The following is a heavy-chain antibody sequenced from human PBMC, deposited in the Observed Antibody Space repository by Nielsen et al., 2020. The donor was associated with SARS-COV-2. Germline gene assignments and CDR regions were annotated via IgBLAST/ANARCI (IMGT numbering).Heavy chain of an antibody. Sequence: GSLRLSCAASGFTFSSYAMHWVRQAPGKGLEWVAVISYDGSNKYYADSVKGRFTISRDNSKNTLYLQMNSLRAEDTAVYYCARRDCSSTSCFNYYYYYGMDVWGQGTTVTVSS. CDR3: ARRDCSSTSCFNYYYYYGMDV. CDR2: ISYDGSNK. J-gene: IGHJ6*02. D-gene: IGHD2-2*01. CDR1: GFTFSSYA. V-gene: IGHV3-30-3*01.